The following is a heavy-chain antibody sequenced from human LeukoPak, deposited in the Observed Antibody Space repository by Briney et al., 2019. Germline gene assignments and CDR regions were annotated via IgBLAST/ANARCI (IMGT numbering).Heavy chain of an antibody. CDR1: GGTFSSYT. J-gene: IGHJ4*02. Sequence: SVKVSRKVSGGTFSSYTISWVRQAPGQGLEWMGRIIPILGIANYAQKFQGRVTITADKSTSTAYMELSSLRSEDTAVYYCARDRSRRDFDKRDYWGQGTLVTVSS. CDR3: ARDRSRRDFDKRDY. D-gene: IGHD5-24*01. CDR2: IIPILGIA. V-gene: IGHV1-69*04.